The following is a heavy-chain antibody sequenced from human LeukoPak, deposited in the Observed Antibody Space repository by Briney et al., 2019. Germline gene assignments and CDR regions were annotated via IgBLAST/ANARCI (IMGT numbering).Heavy chain of an antibody. D-gene: IGHD5-18*01. J-gene: IGHJ4*02. V-gene: IGHV4-28*01. CDR3: ARSRGLDTAMTYFDY. CDR1: GYSISSSNW. Sequence: SETLSLTCAVSGYSISSSNWWGWIRQPPGKGLEWIGYIYHSGSTYYNPSLKSRVTMSVDTSKNQFSLKLSSVTAVDTAVYYCARSRGLDTAMTYFDYWGQGTLVTVSS. CDR2: IYHSGST.